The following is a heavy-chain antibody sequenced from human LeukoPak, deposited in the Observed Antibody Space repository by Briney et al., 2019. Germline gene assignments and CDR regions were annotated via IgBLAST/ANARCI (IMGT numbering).Heavy chain of an antibody. D-gene: IGHD5-18*01. Sequence: GGSLRLSCAASGCTFNSYWMHWVRQAPGEGLVWVSRINSDGSSISYADSVKGRFTISRDNAKNTLYLQMNSLRVEDTAVYYCTRDPRRVDRFSFRDYYYYYGMDVWGQGTTVTVSS. CDR3: TRDPRRVDRFSFRDYYYYYGMDV. J-gene: IGHJ6*02. CDR1: GCTFNSYW. V-gene: IGHV3-74*01. CDR2: INSDGSSI.